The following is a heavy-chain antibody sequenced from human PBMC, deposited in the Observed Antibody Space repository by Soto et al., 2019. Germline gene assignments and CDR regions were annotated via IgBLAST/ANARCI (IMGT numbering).Heavy chain of an antibody. Sequence: QITLKESGPTLVKPTQTLTLTCNFSGFSLTTSGLGVAWIRQPPGKAPEWLALIYWDDDARHGSSLKERLSIIKDTSENQVILTLTNVDRADTAVYFCSHAVRGVIWNWGQGTQVTVS. CDR3: SHAVRGVIWN. CDR2: IYWDDDA. J-gene: IGHJ1*01. D-gene: IGHD3-10*01. V-gene: IGHV2-5*05. CDR1: GFSLTTSGLG.